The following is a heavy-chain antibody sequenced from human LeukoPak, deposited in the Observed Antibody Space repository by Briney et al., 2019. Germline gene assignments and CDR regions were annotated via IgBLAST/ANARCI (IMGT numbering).Heavy chain of an antibody. CDR1: GYTFTNFD. CDR2: INPNSGGT. V-gene: IGHV1-2*02. CDR3: ARDHGVGAMTPDY. Sequence: ASVKVSCKASGYTFTNFDINWVRQATGQGLEWMGWINPNSGGTNYAQKFQGRVTMTRDTSISTAYMELSRLRSDDTAVYYCARDHGVGAMTPDYWGQGTLVTVSS. D-gene: IGHD1-26*01. J-gene: IGHJ4*02.